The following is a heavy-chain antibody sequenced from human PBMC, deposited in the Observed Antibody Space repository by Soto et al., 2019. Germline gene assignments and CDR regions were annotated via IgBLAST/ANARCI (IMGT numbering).Heavy chain of an antibody. Sequence: PGGLLRVCCAASGCTFSSYWRSWVRQAPGKGLEWVANIKQDGSEKYYVDSVKGRFTISRDNAKNSLYLQMNSLRAEDTAVYYCARVEQLALDYWGQGTLVTVSS. V-gene: IGHV3-7*01. CDR2: IKQDGSEK. CDR1: GCTFSSYW. D-gene: IGHD6-6*01. CDR3: ARVEQLALDY. J-gene: IGHJ4*02.